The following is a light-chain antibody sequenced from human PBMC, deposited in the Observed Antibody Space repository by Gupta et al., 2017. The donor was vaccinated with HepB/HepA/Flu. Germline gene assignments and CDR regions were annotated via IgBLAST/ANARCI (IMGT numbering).Light chain of an antibody. CDR2: DAS. CDR1: QSVSRY. J-gene: IGKJ4*01. CDR3: QQRFNWPLT. Sequence: EIVLTQSPVTLSLSPGERATLSCRASQSVSRYLAWYQQKPGQPPSLLVFDASNRATGVPARFSGSGSGTDFTLTISSLEPEDFAVYYCQQRFNWPLTFGGGTRVEIK. V-gene: IGKV3-11*01.